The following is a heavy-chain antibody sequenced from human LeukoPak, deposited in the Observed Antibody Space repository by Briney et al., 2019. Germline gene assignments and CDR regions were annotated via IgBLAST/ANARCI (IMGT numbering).Heavy chain of an antibody. J-gene: IGHJ4*02. CDR1: GFTFSNYA. CDR2: ISGSGDNT. Sequence: GGSLRLSCAASGFTFSNYAMSWVRQAPGKGLEWVSAISGSGDNTYYAGSVKGRFTVSRDNSKNTLYLQMNSLRAEDTAVYYCAKKRRVGATASYFDYWGQGTLVTVSS. V-gene: IGHV3-23*01. CDR3: AKKRRVGATASYFDY. D-gene: IGHD1-26*01.